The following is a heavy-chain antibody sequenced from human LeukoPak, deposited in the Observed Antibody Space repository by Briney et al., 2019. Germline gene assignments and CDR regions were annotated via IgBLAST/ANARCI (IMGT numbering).Heavy chain of an antibody. D-gene: IGHD2-2*01. CDR2: INHSGST. Sequence: PSGTLSLTCAVSGGSISSSNWWSWVRQPPGKGLEWIGEINHSGSTNYNPSLKSRATISVDTSKNQFSLKLSSVTAADTAVYYCARHEWGKYCSNTNCYLLDYWGQGTLVTVSS. J-gene: IGHJ4*02. V-gene: IGHV4-4*02. CDR1: GGSISSSNW. CDR3: ARHEWGKYCSNTNCYLLDY.